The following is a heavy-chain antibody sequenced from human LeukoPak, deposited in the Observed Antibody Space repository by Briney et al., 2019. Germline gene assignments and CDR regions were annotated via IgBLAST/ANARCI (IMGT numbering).Heavy chain of an antibody. D-gene: IGHD5-18*01. CDR2: ISSSSSYI. Sequence: GGSLRLSCAASGSTFSSYSMNWVRQAPGKGLEWVSSISSSSSYIYYADSVKGRFTISRDNAKNSLYLQMNSLRAEDTAVYYCARDRGSYGAFDYWGQGTLVTVSS. J-gene: IGHJ4*02. CDR1: GSTFSSYS. V-gene: IGHV3-21*01. CDR3: ARDRGSYGAFDY.